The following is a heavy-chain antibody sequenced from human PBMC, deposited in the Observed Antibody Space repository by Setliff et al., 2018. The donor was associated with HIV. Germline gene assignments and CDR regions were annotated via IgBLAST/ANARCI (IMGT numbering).Heavy chain of an antibody. Sequence: SETLSLTCTVSGDSINTHYWSWIRQAPGKGLEWIGYIYSTGSTNYNPSLQSRVSISMDASKNKFSLKVTSVTSADTAVYYCAKGAGFYGDYTFDYWGQGTLVTVSS. CDR2: IYSTGST. J-gene: IGHJ4*02. D-gene: IGHD4-17*01. CDR3: AKGAGFYGDYTFDY. CDR1: GDSINTHY. V-gene: IGHV4-59*11.